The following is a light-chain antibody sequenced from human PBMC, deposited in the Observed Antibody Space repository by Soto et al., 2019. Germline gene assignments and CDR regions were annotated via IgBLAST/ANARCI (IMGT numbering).Light chain of an antibody. J-gene: IGKJ3*01. CDR2: AAS. Sequence: DIPLTQSPYSLSASLGDRVTITCRASQSISSYLNWHQQKPGKAPKLLIYAASSLQSGVPSRFSGSGSGTDFTLTISSLQPEDFATYYCQQSYSTPRFGPGTNVDIK. CDR1: QSISSY. V-gene: IGKV1-39*01. CDR3: QQSYSTPR.